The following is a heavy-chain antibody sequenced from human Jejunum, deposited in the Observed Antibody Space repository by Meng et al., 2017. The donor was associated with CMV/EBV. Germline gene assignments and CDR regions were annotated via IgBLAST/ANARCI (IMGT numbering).Heavy chain of an antibody. V-gene: IGHV4-30-4*08. CDR1: GGSIGSGDYY. J-gene: IGHJ4*02. CDR2: IHDTGST. Sequence: QLQLQESSPGLVKPSQTLSLTCSVSGGSIGSGDYYWSWIRQPPGKGLEWIGYIHDTGSTYYNPSLKSRVDISLGTSRNHFSLTLSSVTAEDTAVYFCARGSIFVSFDSWGQGTLVTVSS. CDR3: ARGSIFVSFDS. D-gene: IGHD3-3*01.